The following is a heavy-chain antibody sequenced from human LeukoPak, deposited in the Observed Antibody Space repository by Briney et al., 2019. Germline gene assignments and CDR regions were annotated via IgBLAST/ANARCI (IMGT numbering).Heavy chain of an antibody. CDR2: ISGSGGST. CDR1: GFTFSSYA. D-gene: IGHD3-9*01. Sequence: PGGSLRLSCAASGFTFSSYAMSWVRQAPGKGLEWVSAISGSGGSTYYADSVKGRFTISRDNSKNTLYLQMNSLRAEDTAVHYCATEWTSFDWLPFDYWGQGTLVTVSS. CDR3: ATEWTSFDWLPFDY. V-gene: IGHV3-23*01. J-gene: IGHJ4*02.